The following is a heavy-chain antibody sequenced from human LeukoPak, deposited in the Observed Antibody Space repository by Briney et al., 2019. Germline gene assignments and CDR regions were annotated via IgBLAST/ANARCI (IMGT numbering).Heavy chain of an antibody. CDR2: ISAYNGNT. J-gene: IGHJ4*02. Sequence: GASVKVSCKASGYTFSSYGISWVRQAPGQGLEWMGWISAYNGNTNYAQKLQGRVTMTTDTSTSTAYMELRSLRSDDTAVYYCARGLPTYYYDSSGYYYGFDYWGQGTLVTVSS. CDR1: GYTFSSYG. D-gene: IGHD3-22*01. V-gene: IGHV1-18*01. CDR3: ARGLPTYYYDSSGYYYGFDY.